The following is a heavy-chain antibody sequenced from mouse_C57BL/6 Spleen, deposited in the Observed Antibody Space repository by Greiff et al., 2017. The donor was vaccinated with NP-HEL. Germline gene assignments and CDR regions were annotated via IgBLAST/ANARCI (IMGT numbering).Heavy chain of an antibody. Sequence: VQVVESGPGLVQPSQSLSITCTVSGFSLTSYGVHWVRQSPGKGLEWLGVIWSGGSTDYNAAFISRLSISKDNSKSQVFFKMNSLQADDTAIYYCARGDWVYWGQGTTLTVSS. CDR3: ARGDWVY. D-gene: IGHD4-1*01. CDR2: IWSGGST. J-gene: IGHJ2*01. CDR1: GFSLTSYG. V-gene: IGHV2-2*01.